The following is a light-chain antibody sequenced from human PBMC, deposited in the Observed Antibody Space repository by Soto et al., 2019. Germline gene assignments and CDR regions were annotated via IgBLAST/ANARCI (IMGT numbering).Light chain of an antibody. CDR1: XXXXXXXY. CDR3: ATWDSALGAVV. CDR2: GNN. V-gene: IGLV1-51*01. Sequence: QSVLTQPPSXSAXPXXXXTXSXXXXXXXXXXXYVXWYXXXXGTVPKFLXYGNNKRHSGIPXRXXGSKSGTSATLGITXXQXEDEADYYCATWDSALGAVVFGXGTKLTVL. J-gene: IGLJ3*02.